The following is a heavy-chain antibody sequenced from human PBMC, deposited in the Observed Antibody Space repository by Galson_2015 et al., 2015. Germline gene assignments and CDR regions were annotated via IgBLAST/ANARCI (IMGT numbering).Heavy chain of an antibody. CDR3: ARVASYGTCDY. CDR2: IIPILGIA. V-gene: IGHV1-69*04. CDR1: GGTFSSYA. J-gene: IGHJ4*02. D-gene: IGHD1-26*01. Sequence: SCKASGGTFSSYAISWVRQAPGQGLEWMGRIIPILGIANYAQKFQGRVTITADKSTSTAYMELSSLRSEDTAVYYCARVASYGTCDYWGQGTLVTVSS.